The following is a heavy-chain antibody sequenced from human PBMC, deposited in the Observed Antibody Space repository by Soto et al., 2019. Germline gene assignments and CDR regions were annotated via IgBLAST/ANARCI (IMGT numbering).Heavy chain of an antibody. Sequence: SETLSLTCTVSGDSISGYSWSWIRQPPGKGLEWIGYLSYSESTTSTPSLKSRVTISVDTSKNQFSLELSSVTAADTAVYFCARDGATYLTRYFDSWGQGALVTVSS. CDR1: GDSISGYS. J-gene: IGHJ4*02. CDR3: ARDGATYLTRYFDS. V-gene: IGHV4-59*01. CDR2: LSYSEST. D-gene: IGHD3-10*01.